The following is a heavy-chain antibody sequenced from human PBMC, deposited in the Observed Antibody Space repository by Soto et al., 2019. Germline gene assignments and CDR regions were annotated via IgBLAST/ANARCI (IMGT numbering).Heavy chain of an antibody. Sequence: QVQLVESGGGVVQPGRSLRLSCVASRFTFSTYSMHWVRQAPGKGLEWVAVISYDGSSRYYADSVQGRMTISRDNAKDTLYLQMHSLRLEDTAMYYCARGGQDYYDSSGFSPFDTGGQGTLVTVSS. CDR1: RFTFSTYS. CDR3: ARGGQDYYDSSGFSPFDT. V-gene: IGHV3-30-3*01. CDR2: ISYDGSSR. J-gene: IGHJ4*02. D-gene: IGHD3-22*01.